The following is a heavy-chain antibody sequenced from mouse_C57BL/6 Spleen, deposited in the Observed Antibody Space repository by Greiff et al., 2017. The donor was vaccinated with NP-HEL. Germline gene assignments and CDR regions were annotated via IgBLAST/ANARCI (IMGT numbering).Heavy chain of an antibody. CDR3: ASRFFYGSSGAWFAY. Sequence: EVQLQQSGPELVKPGASVKIPCKASGYTFTDYNMDWVKQSHGKSLEWIGDINPNNGGTIYNQKFKGKATLTVDKSSSTAYMELRSLTSEETAVYYCASRFFYGSSGAWFAYWGQGTLVTVSA. V-gene: IGHV1-18*01. CDR1: GYTFTDYN. D-gene: IGHD1-1*01. CDR2: INPNNGGT. J-gene: IGHJ3*01.